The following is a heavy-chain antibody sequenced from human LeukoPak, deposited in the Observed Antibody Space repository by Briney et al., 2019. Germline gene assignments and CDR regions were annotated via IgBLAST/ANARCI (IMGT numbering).Heavy chain of an antibody. V-gene: IGHV3-23*01. CDR3: AKGGVMITFGGVIPFDY. J-gene: IGHJ4*02. CDR1: GFTFSSYA. D-gene: IGHD3-16*02. Sequence: GGSLRLSCAASGFTFSSYAMSWVRQAPGKGLEWVSAISGSGGSTYYADSVKGRSTISRDNSKNTLYLQMNSLRAEDTAVYYCAKGGVMITFGGVIPFDYWGQGTLVTVSS. CDR2: ISGSGGST.